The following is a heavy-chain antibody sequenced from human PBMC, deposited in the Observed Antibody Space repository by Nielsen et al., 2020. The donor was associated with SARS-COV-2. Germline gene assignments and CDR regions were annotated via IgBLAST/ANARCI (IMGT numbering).Heavy chain of an antibody. CDR2: ISGSGGST. CDR1: GFTFSSYA. Sequence: GGSLRLSCAASGFTFSSYAMSWVRQAPGKGLEWVSAISGSGGSTYYADSVKGRFTISRDNSKNTLYLQMNSLRAEDTAVYYCAKVPASGPYYYYYGMDVWGQGTTVTVSS. V-gene: IGHV3-23*01. D-gene: IGHD6-19*01. J-gene: IGHJ6*02. CDR3: AKVPASGPYYYYYGMDV.